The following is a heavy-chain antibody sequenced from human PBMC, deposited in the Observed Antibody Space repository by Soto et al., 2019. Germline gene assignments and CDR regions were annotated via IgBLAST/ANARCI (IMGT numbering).Heavy chain of an antibody. D-gene: IGHD2-2*01. Sequence: EVQLVESGGGLVQPGGSLRLSCAASKFTFSSYSMNWVRQAPGKGLEWVSHISSSSSTIYYADSVKGRFTISRDNAKNSLYLQMSSLRAEDTAVYYCARVAQYCSSTSCYFWFDPWGQGTLVTVSS. V-gene: IGHV3-48*01. J-gene: IGHJ5*02. CDR2: ISSSSSTI. CDR1: KFTFSSYS. CDR3: ARVAQYCSSTSCYFWFDP.